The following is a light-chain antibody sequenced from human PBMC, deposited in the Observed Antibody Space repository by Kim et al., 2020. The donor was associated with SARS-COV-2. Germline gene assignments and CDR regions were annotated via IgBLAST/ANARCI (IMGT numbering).Light chain of an antibody. CDR3: QQRYNWPLT. V-gene: IGKV3-11*01. CDR2: ETS. J-gene: IGKJ4*01. CDR1: QSVGNA. Sequence: LAPGERATLYCRASQSVGNALAWVQQKPGEAPGLLIFETSNRATGIPARFSGSGSGTAFTLTISSLEPEDFAVYYCQQRYNWPLTFGGGTKVDIK.